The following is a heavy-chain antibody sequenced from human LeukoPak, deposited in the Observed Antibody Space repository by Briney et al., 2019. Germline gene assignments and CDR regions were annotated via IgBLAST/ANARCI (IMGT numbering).Heavy chain of an antibody. CDR1: GDTFTGYY. CDR2: INPNSGGT. D-gene: IGHD3-22*01. CDR3: ARTLAAAYYDSSGSTDDY. V-gene: IGHV1-2*02. Sequence: ASVKVSCKASGDTFTGYYMHWVRQAPGQGLEWMGWINPNSGGTNYAQKFQGRVTMTRDTSISTAYMELSRLRSDDTAVYYCARTLAAAYYDSSGSTDDYWGQGTLVTVSS. J-gene: IGHJ4*02.